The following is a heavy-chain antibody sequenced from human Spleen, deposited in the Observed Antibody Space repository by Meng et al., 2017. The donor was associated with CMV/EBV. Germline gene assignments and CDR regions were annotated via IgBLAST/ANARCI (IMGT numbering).Heavy chain of an antibody. J-gene: IGHJ4*02. CDR1: GGSFSGYY. D-gene: IGHD4-11*01. Sequence: QGQLQQLGAGLLKPSETLSLTCAVYGGSFSGYYWSWIRQPPGKGLEWIGEINHSGSTNYNPSLKSRVTISVDTSKNQFSLKLSSVTAADTAVYYCARGPYSNPFDYWDQGTLVTVSS. CDR2: INHSGST. CDR3: ARGPYSNPFDY. V-gene: IGHV4-34*01.